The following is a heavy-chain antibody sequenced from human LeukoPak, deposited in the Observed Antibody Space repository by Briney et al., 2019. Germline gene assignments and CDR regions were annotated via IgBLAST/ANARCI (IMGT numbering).Heavy chain of an antibody. V-gene: IGHV1-8*02. J-gene: IGHJ5*02. CDR3: ARGAAAAHGRDWFDP. Sequence: ALVKVSCKASGYSFTNHDMHWVRQAPGQRLEWMGCINPDNGNTGYAQKFQGRVTMTRNTSISTAYMELSSLRSEDTAVYYCARGAAAAHGRDWFDPWGQGTLVTVSS. D-gene: IGHD6-13*01. CDR1: GYSFTNHD. CDR2: INPDNGNT.